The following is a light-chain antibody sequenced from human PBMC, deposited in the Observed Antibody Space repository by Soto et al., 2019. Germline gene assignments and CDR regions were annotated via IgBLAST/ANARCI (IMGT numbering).Light chain of an antibody. CDR3: SSYAGSNNLVV. J-gene: IGLJ2*01. Sequence: ALTQPPSASGSPGQSVTISCTGTGSDVGAYNFVSWYQHHPGKAPQALIYEVYKRPSGVPDRFSGSKSGNTASLTVSGLQTEDEADYYCSSYAGSNNLVVFGGGTKLTVL. CDR2: EVY. V-gene: IGLV2-8*01. CDR1: GSDVGAYNF.